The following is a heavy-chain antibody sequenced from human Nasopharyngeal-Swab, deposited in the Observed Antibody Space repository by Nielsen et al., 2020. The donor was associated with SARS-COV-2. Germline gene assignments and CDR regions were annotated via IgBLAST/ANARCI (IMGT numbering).Heavy chain of an antibody. CDR3: AKSSGGSPRRAFDI. Sequence: GGSLRLSCAASGFTFSSYGMHWVRQAPGKGLEWVAVISYDGSNKYYADSVKGRFTISRDNSKNTLYLQMNSLRAEDTAVYYCAKSSGGSPRRAFDIWGQGTMVTVPS. V-gene: IGHV3-30*18. CDR1: GFTFSSYG. D-gene: IGHD2-15*01. CDR2: ISYDGSNK. J-gene: IGHJ3*02.